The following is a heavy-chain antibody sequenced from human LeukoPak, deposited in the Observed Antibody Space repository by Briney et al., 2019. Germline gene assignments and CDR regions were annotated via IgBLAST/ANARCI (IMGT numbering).Heavy chain of an antibody. D-gene: IGHD2-2*01. CDR2: IRAYNGHT. V-gene: IGHV1-18*01. CDR3: ARDLKPWDTVVVPVAHGY. J-gene: IGHJ4*02. Sequence: ASVKVSCKASGYTFTNYGITWVRQAPGQGLEWMGGIRAYNGHTVYAQKSQGRVTLTTDTSTNTAYMDLRGLRSDDTAVYFCARDLKPWDTVVVPVAHGYWGQGTLVTVSS. CDR1: GYTFTNYG.